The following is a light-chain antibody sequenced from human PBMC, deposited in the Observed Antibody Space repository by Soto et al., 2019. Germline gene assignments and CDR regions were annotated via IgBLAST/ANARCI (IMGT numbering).Light chain of an antibody. CDR3: HQYGGSPGA. Sequence: EIVLTQSPATLSLSPGERTTLSCRASQSVSSSYLARYQQKPGQAPRLLIYGASSRATGIPDRFSGSGSGTDFTLSISRLEPEDFAVYFCHQYGGSPGAFGQGTKLVI. CDR2: GAS. J-gene: IGKJ2*01. CDR1: QSVSSSY. V-gene: IGKV3-20*01.